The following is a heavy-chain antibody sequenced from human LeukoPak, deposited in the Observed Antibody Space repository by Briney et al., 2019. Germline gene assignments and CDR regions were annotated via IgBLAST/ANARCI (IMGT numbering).Heavy chain of an antibody. CDR2: ISSSSSYI. V-gene: IGHV3-21*01. CDR1: GFTFSSYS. Sequence: GGSLRLSCAASGFTFSSYSMNWVRQAPGKGLEWVSSISSSSSYIYYADSVKGRFTISRDNAKNSLYLQMNSLRAEDTAVYYCARAQRSCSSTSCYILHDAFDIWGQGTMVTVSS. J-gene: IGHJ3*02. CDR3: ARAQRSCSSTSCYILHDAFDI. D-gene: IGHD2-2*02.